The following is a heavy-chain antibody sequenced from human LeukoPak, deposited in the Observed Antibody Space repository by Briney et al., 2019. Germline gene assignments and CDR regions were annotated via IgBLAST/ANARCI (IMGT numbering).Heavy chain of an antibody. Sequence: GGALRLSCAASGFTFSSYSMNWVRQAPGKGLEWVSSISSSSSYIYYADSVKGRFTISRDNAKNSLYLQMNSLRAEDTAVYYCARDEYSGYVHFDYWGQGTLVTVSS. CDR2: ISSSSSYI. CDR1: GFTFSSYS. D-gene: IGHD5-12*01. CDR3: ARDEYSGYVHFDY. J-gene: IGHJ4*02. V-gene: IGHV3-21*01.